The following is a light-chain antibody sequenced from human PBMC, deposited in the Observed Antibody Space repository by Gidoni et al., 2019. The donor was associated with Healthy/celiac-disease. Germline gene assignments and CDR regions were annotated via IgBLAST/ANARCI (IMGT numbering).Light chain of an antibody. CDR1: QSISSY. CDR2: AAS. J-gene: IGKJ1*01. CDR3: QQSYSTLWT. V-gene: IGKV1-39*01. Sequence: IQMTHSPSSLSASVGDRVTITCRASQSISSYLNWYQQKPGKAPKLLIYAASSLQSGVPSRFSGSGSGTDFTLTISSLQPEDFANYYCQQSYSTLWTFGQGTKVEIK.